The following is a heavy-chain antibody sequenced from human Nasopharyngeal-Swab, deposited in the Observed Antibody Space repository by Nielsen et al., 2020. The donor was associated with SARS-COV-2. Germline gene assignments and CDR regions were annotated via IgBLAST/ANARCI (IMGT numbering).Heavy chain of an antibody. CDR3: ARDSYYYDSSGYYRYYYYYVMDV. D-gene: IGHD3-22*01. CDR2: IYSGGST. V-gene: IGHV3-66*01. J-gene: IGHJ6*02. CDR1: GFTVSSNY. Sequence: GGSLRLSCAASGFTVSSNYMSWVRQAPGKGLEWVSVIYSGGSTYYADSVKGRFTISRDNSKNTLYLQMNSLRAEDTAVYYCARDSYYYDSSGYYRYYYYYVMDVWGQGTTVTVSS.